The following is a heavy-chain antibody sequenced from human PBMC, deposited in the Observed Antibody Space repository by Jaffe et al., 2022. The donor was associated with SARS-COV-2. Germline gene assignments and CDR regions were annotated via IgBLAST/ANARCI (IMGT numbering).Heavy chain of an antibody. CDR2: IDPSDSYT. D-gene: IGHD3-3*01. Sequence: EVQLVQSGAEVKKPGESLRISCKGSGYSFTSYWISWVRQMPGKGLEWMGRIDPSDSYTNYSPSFQGHVTISADKSISTAYLQWSSLKASDTAMYYCARPAGLRFLEWSNWFDPWGQGTLVTVSS. CDR3: ARPAGLRFLEWSNWFDP. J-gene: IGHJ5*02. CDR1: GYSFTSYW. V-gene: IGHV5-10-1*03.